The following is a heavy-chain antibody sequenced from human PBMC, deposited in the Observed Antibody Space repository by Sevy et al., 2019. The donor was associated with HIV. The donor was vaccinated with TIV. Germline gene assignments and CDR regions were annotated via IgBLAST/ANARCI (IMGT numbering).Heavy chain of an antibody. CDR1: GYTFTSYD. D-gene: IGHD3-22*01. CDR3: ARGRGGDYDSSGRYYYGMDV. V-gene: IGHV1-8*01. Sequence: ASVKVSCKASGYTFTSYDINWVRQATGQGLEWMGWMNPNSGNTGYAQKFQGRVTMTRNTSIRTAYMELSSLRSEDTAVYYCARGRGGDYDSSGRYYYGMDVWGQGTTVTVSS. J-gene: IGHJ6*02. CDR2: MNPNSGNT.